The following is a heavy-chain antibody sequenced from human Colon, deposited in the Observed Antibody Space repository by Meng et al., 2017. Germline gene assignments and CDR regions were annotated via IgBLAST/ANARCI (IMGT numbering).Heavy chain of an antibody. D-gene: IGHD6-19*01. CDR3: AKGVGKWLAHFYGMDV. CDR1: GFNFDDYA. CDR2: ISWDSGSI. J-gene: IGHJ6*02. Sequence: SLKISCSAPGFNFDDYAMHWVRQPPGKGLEWVSGISWDSGSIAYADSVQGRFTISRDNAKNSLYLQVNSLRPEDTALYYCAKGVGKWLAHFYGMDVWGQGTTVTVSS. V-gene: IGHV3-9*01.